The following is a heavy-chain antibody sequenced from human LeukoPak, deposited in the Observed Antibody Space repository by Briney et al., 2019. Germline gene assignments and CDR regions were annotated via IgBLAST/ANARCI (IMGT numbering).Heavy chain of an antibody. V-gene: IGHV4-59*08. CDR1: GGSISSYY. Sequence: PSETLSLTCTVSGGSISSYYWSWIRQPPGKGLEWIGYIYYSGSTNYNPSLKSRVTISVDTSKNQFSLKLSSATAADTAVYYCARTTTTYSSSWYASDPWGQGTLVTVSS. J-gene: IGHJ5*02. D-gene: IGHD6-13*01. CDR2: IYYSGST. CDR3: ARTTTTYSSSWYASDP.